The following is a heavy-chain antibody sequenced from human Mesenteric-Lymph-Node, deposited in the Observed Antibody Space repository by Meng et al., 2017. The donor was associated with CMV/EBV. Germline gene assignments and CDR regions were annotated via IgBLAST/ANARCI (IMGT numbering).Heavy chain of an antibody. CDR1: EGPFNTYV. CDR2: IVPIHGLP. Sequence: SSVKVSCKAAEGPFNTYVINWVRQAPGQGFEWMGAIVPIHGLPHYAQRFQGRVTIIADTSAGTSYMELSSLRSEGTAVYYCARDHLADWGQGALVTVSS. CDR3: ARDHLAD. J-gene: IGHJ4*02. V-gene: IGHV1-69*04.